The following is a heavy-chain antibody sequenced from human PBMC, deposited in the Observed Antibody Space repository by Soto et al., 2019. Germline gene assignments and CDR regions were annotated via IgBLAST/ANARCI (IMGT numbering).Heavy chain of an antibody. D-gene: IGHD1-26*01. CDR2: IIPIFGTA. Sequence: FSVKVSCKASGGTFSSYAISWVRQAPGQGLEWMGGIIPIFGTANYAQKFQGRVTITADKSTSTAYMELSSLRSEDTAVYYCVTISGSYFGDDYWGQGTLVTVSS. CDR1: GGTFSSYA. V-gene: IGHV1-69*06. J-gene: IGHJ4*02. CDR3: VTISGSYFGDDY.